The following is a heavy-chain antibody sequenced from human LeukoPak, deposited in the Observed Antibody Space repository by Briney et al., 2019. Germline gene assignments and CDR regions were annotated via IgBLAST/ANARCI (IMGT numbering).Heavy chain of an antibody. CDR3: AKCSVRRVDYFDS. Sequence: GGSLRLSCIASGFSFRTYAMHWVRQAPGKGLEWVTFISYDGSNNYYADSVKGRFTISRDNSKNTLYLQTNSLRDEHTAVYYCAKCSVRRVDYFDSWGQGPLVTASS. V-gene: IGHV3-30*02. CDR1: GFSFRTYA. CDR2: ISYDGSNN. J-gene: IGHJ4*02. D-gene: IGHD3-10*01.